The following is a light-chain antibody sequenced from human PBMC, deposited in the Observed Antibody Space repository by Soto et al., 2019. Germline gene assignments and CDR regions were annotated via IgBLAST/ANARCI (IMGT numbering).Light chain of an antibody. CDR2: KAS. V-gene: IGKV1-5*03. CDR1: QSINSW. CDR3: QEYKTYA. Sequence: DIQMTQSPSTLSASVGDRVTITCRASQSINSWLAWHQQKPGKAPKLLIYKASSLESGVPSRFSGSGSGTEFTLTISSLQTDDSATYFCQEYKTYAFGPGTKV. J-gene: IGKJ2*01.